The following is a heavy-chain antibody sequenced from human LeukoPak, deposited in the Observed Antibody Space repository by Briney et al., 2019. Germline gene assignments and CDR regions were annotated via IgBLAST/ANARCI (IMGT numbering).Heavy chain of an antibody. CDR3: AKDENYDFWSGYYNWFDP. D-gene: IGHD3-3*01. Sequence: GGSLRLSCAASGFTFSSYVMSWVRQAPGKGLEWVSAITGDGGGTNYVDSVKGRFTISRDNSKNTLFLQMNSLRAEDTAVYYCAKDENYDFWSGYYNWFDPWGQGTLVTVSS. CDR2: ITGDGGGT. V-gene: IGHV3-23*01. CDR1: GFTFSSYV. J-gene: IGHJ5*02.